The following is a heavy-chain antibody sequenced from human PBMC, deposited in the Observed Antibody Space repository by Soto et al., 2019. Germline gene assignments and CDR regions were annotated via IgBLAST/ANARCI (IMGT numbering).Heavy chain of an antibody. D-gene: IGHD3-9*01. CDR3: AKGDILTGSKEGWDY. Sequence: GGSLRLSCAASGFTFISYAMSWVRQAPGRGLECVSSIDGSGAGAYYADSVKGRFTISRDNSKNTLDLQMNSLRAEDTAVYYCAKGDILTGSKEGWDYWGQGT. CDR2: IDGSGAGA. CDR1: GFTFISYA. J-gene: IGHJ4*02. V-gene: IGHV3-23*01.